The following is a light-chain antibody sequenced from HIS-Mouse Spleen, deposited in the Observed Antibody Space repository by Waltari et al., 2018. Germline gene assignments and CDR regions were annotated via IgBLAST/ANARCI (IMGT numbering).Light chain of an antibody. CDR3: AAWDDSLSGHVV. CDR1: SSNIGSNY. Sequence: QSVLTQPPSASGTPGQRVTISCSGSSSNIGSNYVYWYQQLPGTAPKLLIHRNNRRPAGVPDRFSGSKSGTSASLAISGLRSEDEADYYCAAWDDSLSGHVVFGGGTKLTVL. CDR2: RNN. J-gene: IGLJ2*01. V-gene: IGLV1-47*01.